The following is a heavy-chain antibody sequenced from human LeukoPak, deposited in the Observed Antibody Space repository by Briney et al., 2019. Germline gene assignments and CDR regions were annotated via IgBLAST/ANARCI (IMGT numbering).Heavy chain of an antibody. CDR1: GFTFSSYS. CDR2: ISSSSSTI. D-gene: IGHD3-10*01. CDR3: ATSLLTTDYYYYGMDV. V-gene: IGHV3-48*02. Sequence: GGSLRLSCAASGFTFSSYSMNWVRQAPGKGLEWVSYISSSSSTIYYADSVKGRFTISRDNAKNSLYLQMNSLRDEDTAVYYCATSLLTTDYYYYGMDVWGQGTVVTVSS. J-gene: IGHJ6*02.